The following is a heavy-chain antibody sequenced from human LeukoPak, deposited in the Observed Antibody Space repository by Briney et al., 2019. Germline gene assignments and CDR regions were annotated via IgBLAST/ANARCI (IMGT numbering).Heavy chain of an antibody. CDR1: GFTFSSYG. D-gene: IGHD3-9*01. J-gene: IGHJ4*02. CDR2: IWYDGNNK. Sequence: PGGYLSRSSSASGFTFSSYGMHWVRQAPGKGLEWVAVIWYDGNNKYYADSVKGCFTISRDNSKNTLYLQMNSLRAEDTAVYYCARSTSSEYDIYHFDYWGQGTLVTVSS. CDR3: ARSTSSEYDIYHFDY. V-gene: IGHV3-33*01.